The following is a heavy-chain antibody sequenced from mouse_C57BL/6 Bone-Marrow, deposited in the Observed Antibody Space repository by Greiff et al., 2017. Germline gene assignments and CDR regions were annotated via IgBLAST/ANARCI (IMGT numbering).Heavy chain of an antibody. J-gene: IGHJ2*01. V-gene: IGHV5-4*01. Sequence: EVQLVESGGGLVKPGGSLKLSCAASGFTFSSYAMSWVRQTPEKRLEWVATISDGGSYTYYPDNVQGRFTISRDKAKNHLYLQMSHLKSEDTAMYYCARVNGYYVCDDWCKGTTLPVSS. D-gene: IGHD2-3*01. CDR1: GFTFSSYA. CDR2: ISDGGSYT. CDR3: ARVNGYYVCDD.